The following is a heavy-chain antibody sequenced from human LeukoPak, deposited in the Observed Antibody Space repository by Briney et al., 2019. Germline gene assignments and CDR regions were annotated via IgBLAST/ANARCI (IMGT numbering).Heavy chain of an antibody. CDR1: GGSFSGYY. D-gene: IGHD3-10*01. Sequence: SETLSLTCAVYGGSFSGYYWSWIRQPPGKGLEWIGEINHSGSTNYNPSLKSRVTISVDTSKNQFSLKLSYVPAAETAVYYCARQGPYYGSGSYYTRYYYYMDVWGRGTTVTISS. CDR3: ARQGPYYGSGSYYTRYYYYMDV. J-gene: IGHJ6*03. V-gene: IGHV4-34*01. CDR2: INHSGST.